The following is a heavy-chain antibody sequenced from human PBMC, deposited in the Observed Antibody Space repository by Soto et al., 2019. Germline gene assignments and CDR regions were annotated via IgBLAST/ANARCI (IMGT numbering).Heavy chain of an antibody. CDR1: GYTLTELS. V-gene: IGHV1-24*01. CDR2: FDPEDGET. Sequence: ASVKVSCKVSGYTLTELSMHWVRQAPGKGLEWMGGFDPEDGETIYAQKFQGRVTMTEDTSTDTAYMELSSLRSEDTAVYYCATAVGATGAFDIWGQGTMVTVSS. CDR3: ATAVGATGAFDI. J-gene: IGHJ3*02. D-gene: IGHD1-26*01.